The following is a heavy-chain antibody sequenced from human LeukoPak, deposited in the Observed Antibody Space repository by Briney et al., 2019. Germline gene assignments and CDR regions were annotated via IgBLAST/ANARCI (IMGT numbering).Heavy chain of an antibody. CDR1: GYTFTSYA. D-gene: IGHD3-10*01. Sequence: ASVKVSCQASGYTFTSYAMHWVRQAPGQRLEWMGWINAGNGNTKYSQEFQGRVTITRDTSASIAYMELSSLRSEDMAVYYCARDSGPSAFYIWGQGTMVTVSS. CDR3: ARDSGPSAFYI. V-gene: IGHV1-3*03. J-gene: IGHJ3*02. CDR2: INAGNGNT.